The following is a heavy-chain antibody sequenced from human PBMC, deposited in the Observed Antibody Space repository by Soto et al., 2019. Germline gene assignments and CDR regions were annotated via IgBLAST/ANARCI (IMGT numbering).Heavy chain of an antibody. D-gene: IGHD6-19*01. V-gene: IGHV1-18*01. J-gene: IGHJ4*02. CDR2: ISAYNGNR. CDR1: GYTFFNYG. CDR3: ARDGITLAGSFDY. Sequence: QVQLVQSGAEVKKPGASVKVSCKASGYTFFNYGISWVRQAPGQGLEWMGWISAYNGNRNYAGEFLGRATKTTETSTSTAYMELRSLRSDDTAVYYCARDGITLAGSFDYWGQGTLVTVSS.